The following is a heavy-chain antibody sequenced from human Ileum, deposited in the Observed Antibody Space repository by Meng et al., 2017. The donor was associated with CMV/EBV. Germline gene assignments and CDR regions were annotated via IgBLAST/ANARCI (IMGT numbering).Heavy chain of an antibody. J-gene: IGHJ4*01. CDR2: IYFSGNT. CDR1: GGSVSSGSFY. Sequence: GSLRLSCTVSGGSVSSGSFYWSWIRQPPGEGLEYIGYIYFSGNTNYNPSLRSRITISLDTSKNQFSLNLNSVTAADTAVYFCARATWAAAPSDYWGQGTQVTVSS. D-gene: IGHD6-13*01. CDR3: ARATWAAAPSDY. V-gene: IGHV4-61*01.